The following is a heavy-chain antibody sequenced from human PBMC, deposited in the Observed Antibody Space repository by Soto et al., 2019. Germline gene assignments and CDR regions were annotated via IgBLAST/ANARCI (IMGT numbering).Heavy chain of an antibody. CDR3: VRGGHGSGSYLGSS. J-gene: IGHJ5*02. V-gene: IGHV3-7*03. Sequence: PGGYLRLSCVVSGFTFSNYGMSWVRQAPGKGLEWVANIRQDGGAQYYVDSVKGRFTISRDNAKNSVYLQMDSLRVEDTAVYYCVRGGHGSGSYLGSSWGQGILVTVSS. CDR1: GFTFSNYG. D-gene: IGHD3-10*01. CDR2: IRQDGGAQ.